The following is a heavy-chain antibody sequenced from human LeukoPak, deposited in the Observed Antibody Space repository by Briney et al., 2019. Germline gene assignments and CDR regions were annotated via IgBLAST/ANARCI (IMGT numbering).Heavy chain of an antibody. CDR3: ARDVSYGDYETDYYMDV. V-gene: IGHV1-2*02. D-gene: IGHD4-17*01. CDR2: INPNSGGT. CDR1: GYTFTRYY. J-gene: IGHJ6*03. Sequence: ASVKVSCKASGYTFTRYYMHWVRQAPGQGLEWIGWINPNSGGTNYAQKFQGRVTMTRDTSISTAYMELSRLRSDDTAVYYCARDVSYGDYETDYYMDVWGKGTTVTVSS.